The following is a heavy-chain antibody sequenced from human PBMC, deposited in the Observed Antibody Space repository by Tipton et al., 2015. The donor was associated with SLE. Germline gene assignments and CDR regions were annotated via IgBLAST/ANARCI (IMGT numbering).Heavy chain of an antibody. D-gene: IGHD6-19*01. CDR1: GGSFSGYY. Sequence: TLSLTCAVYGGSFSGYYWSWIRQLPGKGLEWIGEINHSGSTNYNPSLKSRVTISVDTSKNQFSLKLSSVTAADTAVYYCAISPEAVAGDAAFDIWGQGTMATVSS. CDR2: INHSGST. J-gene: IGHJ3*02. V-gene: IGHV4-34*01. CDR3: AISPEAVAGDAAFDI.